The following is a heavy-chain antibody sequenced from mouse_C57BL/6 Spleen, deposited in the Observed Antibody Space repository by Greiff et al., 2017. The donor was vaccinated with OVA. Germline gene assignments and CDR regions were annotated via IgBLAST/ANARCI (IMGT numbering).Heavy chain of an antibody. CDR3: TRRRIGLRLDY. V-gene: IGHV1-15*01. Sequence: QVQLQQSGAELVRPGASVTLSCKASGYTFTDYEMHWVKQTPVPGLEWIGAIDPETGGTAYNQKFKGKAILTADKSYSTAYMELRSLTSEDSAVYYCTRRRIGLRLDYWGQGTTLTVSS. D-gene: IGHD2-4*01. J-gene: IGHJ2*01. CDR2: IDPETGGT. CDR1: GYTFTDYE.